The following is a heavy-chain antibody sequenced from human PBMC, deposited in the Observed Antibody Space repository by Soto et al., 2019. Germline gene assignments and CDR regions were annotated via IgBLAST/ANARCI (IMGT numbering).Heavy chain of an antibody. Sequence: GGSLRLSCAASGFTVSSNYMSWVRQAPGKGLEWVSVIYSGGSTYYADSVKGRFTISRDNSKNTLYLQMNSLRAEDKAVYYCATAYGDLYFDYWGQGTLVTVSS. CDR2: IYSGGST. CDR3: ATAYGDLYFDY. D-gene: IGHD4-17*01. J-gene: IGHJ4*02. V-gene: IGHV3-53*01. CDR1: GFTVSSNY.